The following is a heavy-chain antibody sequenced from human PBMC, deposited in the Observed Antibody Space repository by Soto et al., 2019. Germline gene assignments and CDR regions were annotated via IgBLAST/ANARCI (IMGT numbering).Heavy chain of an antibody. CDR2: ISAYNGNT. CDR3: ARVAGSQLITIFGVVINWFDP. D-gene: IGHD3-3*01. J-gene: IGHJ5*02. Sequence: ASVKVSCKASGYTFTSYGISWVRQAPGQGLEWMGWISAYNGNTNYAQKLQGRVTMTTDTSTSTAYMELRSLRSDDTAVYYCARVAGSQLITIFGVVINWFDPWGQGTLVTVSS. V-gene: IGHV1-18*01. CDR1: GYTFTSYG.